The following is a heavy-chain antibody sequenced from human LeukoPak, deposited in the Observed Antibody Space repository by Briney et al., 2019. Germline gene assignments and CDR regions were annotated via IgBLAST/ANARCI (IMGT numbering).Heavy chain of an antibody. J-gene: IGHJ4*02. Sequence: PGGSLRLSCAASGFTFSSYAMSWVRQAPGKGLEWVSAISGSGGSTHYADSVKGRFTISRDNSKNTLYLQMNSLRAEDTAVYYCAKGPWGSYRQSDYWGQGTLVTVSS. CDR2: ISGSGGST. D-gene: IGHD3-16*02. V-gene: IGHV3-23*01. CDR3: AKGPWGSYRQSDY. CDR1: GFTFSSYA.